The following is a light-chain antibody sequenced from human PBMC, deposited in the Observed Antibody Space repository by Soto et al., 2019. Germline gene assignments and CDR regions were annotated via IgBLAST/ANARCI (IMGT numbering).Light chain of an antibody. Sequence: QSVLTQPPSASGTPGQRVTISCSGSSSNIGSNTVNWYQQVPGTAPKLLIYSNDQRPSAVPDRFSGSKSGTSASLAISGLQSEDEADYSCAAWDDSLSGPVFGGGTKLTVL. CDR3: AAWDDSLSGPV. CDR2: SND. V-gene: IGLV1-44*01. J-gene: IGLJ2*01. CDR1: SSNIGSNT.